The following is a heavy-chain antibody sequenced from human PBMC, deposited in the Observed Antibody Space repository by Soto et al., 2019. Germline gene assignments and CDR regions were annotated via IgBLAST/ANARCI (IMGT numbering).Heavy chain of an antibody. D-gene: IGHD6-13*01. CDR2: INPNSGGT. V-gene: IGHV1-2*02. Sequence: EASVKVSCKASGYTFTGYYMHWVRQAPGQGLEWMGWINPNSGGTNYAQKFQGRVTMTRDTSISTAYMELSRLRSDDTAVYYCARDDSSSWLHYYYGMDVWGQGTTVTVSS. J-gene: IGHJ6*02. CDR3: ARDDSSSWLHYYYGMDV. CDR1: GYTFTGYY.